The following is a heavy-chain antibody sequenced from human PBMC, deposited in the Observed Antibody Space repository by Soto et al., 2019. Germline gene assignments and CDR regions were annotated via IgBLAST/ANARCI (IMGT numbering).Heavy chain of an antibody. J-gene: IGHJ6*02. CDR2: IYYSGST. Sequence: PSETLSLTCTVSGGSISSSSYYWGWIRQPPGKGLEWIGSIYYSGSTYYNPSLKSRVTISVDTPKNQFSRKLSSVTAADTAVYYCARPRYEHYYYYGMDVWGQGTTVTVSS. D-gene: IGHD2-2*01. CDR3: ARPRYEHYYYYGMDV. CDR1: GGSISSSSYY. V-gene: IGHV4-39*01.